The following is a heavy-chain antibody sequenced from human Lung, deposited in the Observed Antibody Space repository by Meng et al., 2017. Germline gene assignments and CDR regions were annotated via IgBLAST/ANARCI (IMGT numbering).Heavy chain of an antibody. J-gene: IGHJ4*02. CDR1: VFTFSRYA. Sequence: LVVSGGGLVKPGGSLRLSCVVSVFTFSRYAMIWVRQAPGKGLVWVSAISGSGSSPYYADSVKGRFTISRDNSKNTLYLQMNSLRAEDTAVYYCAKKGWLYWGSGDDYWGQGTLVTVFS. CDR2: ISGSGSSP. V-gene: IGHV3-23*04. D-gene: IGHD7-27*01. CDR3: AKKGWLYWGSGDDY.